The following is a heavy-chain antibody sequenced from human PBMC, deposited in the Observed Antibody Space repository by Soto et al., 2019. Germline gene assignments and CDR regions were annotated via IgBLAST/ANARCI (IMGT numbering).Heavy chain of an antibody. CDR3: ARDDRQWAGAEAVVTATRVYPGMHV. CDR1: GYIFNNYG. CDR2: ISVSNGKT. D-gene: IGHD2-21*02. J-gene: IGHJ6*02. Sequence: QVQLVQSGPEVKKPGASVKVSCKASGYIFNNYGLSWVRQAPGDGLEWMGWISVSNGKTHYAQKFQGRVTMPTDTSTSTAYMDLGSLRSDDTAVYYCARDDRQWAGAEAVVTATRVYPGMHVWGQGTTVTVSS. V-gene: IGHV1-18*01.